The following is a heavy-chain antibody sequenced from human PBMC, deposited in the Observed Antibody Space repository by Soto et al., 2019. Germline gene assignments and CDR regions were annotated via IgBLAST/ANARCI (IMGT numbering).Heavy chain of an antibody. CDR3: ARDDSSGDAFDI. CDR1: GYTFTSYA. V-gene: IGHV1-3*01. Sequence: GASVKASCKASGYTFTSYAMHWVRQAPGQRLEWMGWINAGNGNTKYSQKFQGRVTITRDTSASTAYMELSSLRSEDTAVYYCARDDSSGDAFDIWGQGTMVTVSS. CDR2: INAGNGNT. D-gene: IGHD3-22*01. J-gene: IGHJ3*02.